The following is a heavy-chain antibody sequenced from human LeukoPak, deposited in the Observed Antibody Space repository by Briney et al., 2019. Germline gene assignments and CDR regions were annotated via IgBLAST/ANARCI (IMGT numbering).Heavy chain of an antibody. V-gene: IGHV1-2*02. J-gene: IGHJ4*02. D-gene: IGHD3-10*01. CDR3: ASVIDLSYYFDY. CDR2: INPNSGGT. Sequence: AASVTVSCKASGYTFTGYYMHWVGQAPGKGVEGMGWINPNSGGTKYAQRFQGRVTTTSDTSISTAYMELSRLRSDDTAVYYCASVIDLSYYFDYWGQGTLVTVSS. CDR1: GYTFTGYY.